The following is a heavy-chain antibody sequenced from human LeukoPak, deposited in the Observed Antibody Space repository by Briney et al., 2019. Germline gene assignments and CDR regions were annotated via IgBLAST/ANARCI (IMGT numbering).Heavy chain of an antibody. V-gene: IGHV3-30*18. CDR1: GFTFSSYG. D-gene: IGHD2-2*01. CDR2: ISYDGSNK. Sequence: GGSLRLSCAASGFTFSSYGMHWVRQAPGKGLEWVSVISYDGSNKYYADSVKARFTIPRDNSKNTLYLQMNSLRAEDTAVYYCAKDRKAAISYYYYYGMDVWGQGTTVTVSS. CDR3: AKDRKAAISYYYYYGMDV. J-gene: IGHJ6*02.